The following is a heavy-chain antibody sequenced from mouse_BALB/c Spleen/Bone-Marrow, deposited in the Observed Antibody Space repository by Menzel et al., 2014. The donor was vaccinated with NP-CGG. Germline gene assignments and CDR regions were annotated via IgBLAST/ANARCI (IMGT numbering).Heavy chain of an antibody. CDR2: IRNKANGYTA. CDR3: ARDENYDIYWYFDV. CDR1: GFTFTDYY. V-gene: IGHV7-3*02. D-gene: IGHD1-1*01. J-gene: IGHJ1*01. Sequence: EVKLVESGGGLVQPGGSLRLSCATSGFTFTDYYMSWVRQTPGKALEWLGFIRNKANGYTADYSVSVKCRFTISRDNSQNILYLQMNTLRAEDSATYYCARDENYDIYWYFDVWGAGTTVTVSS.